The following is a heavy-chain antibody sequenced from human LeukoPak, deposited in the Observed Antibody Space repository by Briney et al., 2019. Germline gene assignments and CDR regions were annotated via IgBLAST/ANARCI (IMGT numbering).Heavy chain of an antibody. V-gene: IGHV4-30-4*08. CDR2: IYYSGST. J-gene: IGHJ5*02. CDR1: GGSISSGDYD. D-gene: IGHD3-16*02. CDR3: ARVDGDYVWGSYRYSNWFDP. Sequence: KPSQTLSLTCTVSGGSISSGDYDWSWIRQPPGKGLEGIGYIYYSGSTYYNPSLKRRVTISVDTSKNQFYLKLSSVTAPDTAVYYCARVDGDYVWGSYRYSNWFDPWGQGTLVTVSS.